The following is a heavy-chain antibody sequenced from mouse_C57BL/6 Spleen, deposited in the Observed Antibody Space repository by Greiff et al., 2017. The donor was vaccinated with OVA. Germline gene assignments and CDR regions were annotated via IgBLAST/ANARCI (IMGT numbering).Heavy chain of an antibody. CDR1: GFTFSSYG. CDR2: ISSGGSYT. Sequence: EVHLVESGGDLVKPGGSLKLSCAASGFTFSSYGMSWVRQTPDKRLEWVATISSGGSYTYYPDSVKGRFTISRDYSKNTLYLQMSSLQSEGTAMYYCARHYDAMDYWGQGTSVAVS. J-gene: IGHJ4*01. CDR3: ARHYDAMDY. D-gene: IGHD1-1*02. V-gene: IGHV5-6*01.